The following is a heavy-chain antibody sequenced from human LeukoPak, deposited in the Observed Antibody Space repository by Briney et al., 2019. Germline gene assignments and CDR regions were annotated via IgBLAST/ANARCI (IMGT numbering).Heavy chain of an antibody. CDR1: GFTFKTYA. Sequence: GGSLRLSCAASGFTFKTYAMSWVRQAPGKGLEWVAGINFSGAHTYYADSVKGRSTISRDNSKNTLSLQINSLRAEDTAVYYCAKLKTSGGWAWVYFDYWGQGALVTVSS. D-gene: IGHD6-19*01. J-gene: IGHJ4*02. CDR2: INFSGAHT. CDR3: AKLKTSGGWAWVYFDY. V-gene: IGHV3-23*01.